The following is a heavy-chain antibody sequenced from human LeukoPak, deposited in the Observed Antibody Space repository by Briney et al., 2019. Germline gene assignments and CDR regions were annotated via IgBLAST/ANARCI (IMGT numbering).Heavy chain of an antibody. CDR2: ISGSGGST. Sequence: HPGGSLRLSCAASGLTFSSYAMNWVRQAPGKGLEWVSAISGSGGSTYYADSVKGRFTISRDNSKNTLYLQMNSLRAEDTAVYYCAKDRGYDSSGYYYYFDYWGQGTLVTVSS. CDR1: GLTFSSYA. V-gene: IGHV3-23*01. CDR3: AKDRGYDSSGYYYYFDY. D-gene: IGHD3-22*01. J-gene: IGHJ4*02.